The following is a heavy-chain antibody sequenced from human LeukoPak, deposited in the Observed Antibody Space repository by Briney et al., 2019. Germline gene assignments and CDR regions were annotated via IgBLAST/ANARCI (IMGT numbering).Heavy chain of an antibody. CDR3: ARDRGAHLYYYYYMDV. J-gene: IGHJ6*03. CDR2: IYTSGST. Sequence: SETLSLTCTVSGGSMKSGTYYWSWIRQPAGKGLEWIGRIYTSGSTNYHPSLKSRVTISIDTSKHQFSLNLSSVTAADTAVYYCARDRGAHLYYYYYMDVWGKGTTVTVSS. CDR1: GGSMKSGTYY. D-gene: IGHD3-10*01. V-gene: IGHV4-61*02.